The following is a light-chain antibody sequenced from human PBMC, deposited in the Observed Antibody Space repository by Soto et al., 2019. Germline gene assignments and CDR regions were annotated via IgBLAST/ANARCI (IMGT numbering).Light chain of an antibody. J-gene: IGKJ1*01. Sequence: DIVMTQSPDSLAVSLGERATINCKSSQSVLYSSNNKNYLAWYQQKPGQPPKLLIYWASTPESGVPDRFSGSGSGTDFTLTSSSLQAEDVAVYYCQQYYSTPSWTFGQGTKVEIK. CDR3: QQYYSTPSWT. CDR1: QSVLYSSNNKNY. V-gene: IGKV4-1*01. CDR2: WAS.